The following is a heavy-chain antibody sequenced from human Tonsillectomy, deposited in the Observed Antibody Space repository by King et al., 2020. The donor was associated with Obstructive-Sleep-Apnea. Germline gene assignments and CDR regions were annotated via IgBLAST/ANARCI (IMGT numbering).Heavy chain of an antibody. CDR1: GFTFSSYA. D-gene: IGHD3-9*01. V-gene: IGHV3-23*04. J-gene: IGHJ4*02. CDR3: AKLPYYDILTGYYIPYYFDY. Sequence: QLVQSGGGLVQPGGSLRLSCAASGFTFSSYAMSWVRQAPGKGLEWVSAISGSGGSTYYADSVKGRFTISRDNSKNTLYLQMNSLRAADTAVYYCAKLPYYDILTGYYIPYYFDYWGQGTLVTVSA. CDR2: ISGSGGST.